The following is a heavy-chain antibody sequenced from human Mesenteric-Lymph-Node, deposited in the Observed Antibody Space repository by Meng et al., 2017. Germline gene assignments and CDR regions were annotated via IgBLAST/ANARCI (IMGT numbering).Heavy chain of an antibody. CDR1: GFSFGVYG. Sequence: GEFLKISCVASGFSFGVYGMHWVRQDPGKGLEWLAVIGHDGSQKDYVDPAKGRFTTSRDNSKNTLYLQMDSLRDDDTAVYYCVRGLGRGRYLDFWGQGTQVTVSS. CDR3: VRGLGRGRYLDF. D-gene: IGHD1-14*01. V-gene: IGHV3-33*01. CDR2: IGHDGSQK. J-gene: IGHJ4*02.